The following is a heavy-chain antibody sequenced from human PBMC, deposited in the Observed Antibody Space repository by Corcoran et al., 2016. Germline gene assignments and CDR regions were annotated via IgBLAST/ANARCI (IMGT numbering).Heavy chain of an antibody. Sequence: EVQLVESGGGLVQPGGSLRLSCAASGFTFSSYSMNWVRQAPGKGLEWVSYISSSSSTIYYADSVKGRFTISRDNAKNSLYLQMNSLRDEDTAVYYCARVGGYDDHYYYGMDVWGQGTTVTVSS. J-gene: IGHJ6*02. V-gene: IGHV3-48*02. D-gene: IGHD5-12*01. CDR3: ARVGGYDDHYYYGMDV. CDR2: ISSSSSTI. CDR1: GFTFSSYS.